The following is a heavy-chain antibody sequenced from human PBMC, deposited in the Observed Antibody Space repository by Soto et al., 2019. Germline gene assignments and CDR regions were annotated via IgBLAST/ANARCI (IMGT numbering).Heavy chain of an antibody. CDR1: GYTFTSYY. Sequence: QVQLVRSGAEVKKPGASVKVSCKASGYTFTSYYMHWVRQAPGQGLEWMGIINPSGGSTSYAQKFQGRVNMTTDTSTSTVYMELSSLRSEDTAVYYCARIQGSGITGTTGWFDPWGQGTLVTVSS. CDR2: INPSGGST. V-gene: IGHV1-46*03. CDR3: ARIQGSGITGTTGWFDP. J-gene: IGHJ5*02. D-gene: IGHD1-20*01.